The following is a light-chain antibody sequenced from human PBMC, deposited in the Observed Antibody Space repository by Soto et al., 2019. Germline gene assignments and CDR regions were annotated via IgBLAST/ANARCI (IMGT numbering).Light chain of an antibody. J-gene: IGLJ1*01. CDR1: SSDVGGYNY. CDR3: SSYTSSNTLV. CDR2: EVD. Sequence: QSFLAQPASVSGSPGRSTIISCTGTSSDVGGYNYVSWYQQHPGKAPKFLIYEVDNRASGVSDRFSGSKSGNTASLTISGLQAEDEADYYCSSYTSSNTLVFGTGTKVTVL. V-gene: IGLV2-14*01.